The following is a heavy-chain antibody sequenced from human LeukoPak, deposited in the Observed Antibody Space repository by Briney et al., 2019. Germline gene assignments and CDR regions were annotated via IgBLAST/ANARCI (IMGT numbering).Heavy chain of an antibody. CDR2: ITPDGSDR. D-gene: IGHD6-19*01. J-gene: IGHJ4*02. V-gene: IGHV3-7*01. CDR3: VPGGLAVSGIDY. Sequence: GGSLRLSCAVSGFTFNNYWMSWVRQAPGKGLEWVANITPDGSDRYYVDSLKGRVTISRDNTKSSLYLQLNSLRAEGTAVYYCVPGGLAVSGIDYWGQRALVTVSS. CDR1: GFTFNNYW.